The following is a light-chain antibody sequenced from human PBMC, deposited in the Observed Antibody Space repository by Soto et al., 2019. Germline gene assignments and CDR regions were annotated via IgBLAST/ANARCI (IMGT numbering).Light chain of an antibody. CDR3: QQCGSLLWK. V-gene: IGKV3-20*01. CDR1: QSVDSNY. J-gene: IGKJ1*01. Sequence: EIVLTQSPGPLSLSPGERATLSCRASQSVDSNYLAWYQQKPGQAPRLLIYRASSRATGIPDRFSGSGSGTDFTFTTSRLEPEDFAVYYCQQCGSLLWKFGQGTKVEVK. CDR2: RAS.